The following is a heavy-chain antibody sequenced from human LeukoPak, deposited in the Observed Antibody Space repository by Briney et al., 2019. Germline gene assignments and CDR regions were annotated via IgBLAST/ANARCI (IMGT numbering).Heavy chain of an antibody. CDR3: ARDWHYYDSTTYYYYFDC. J-gene: IGHJ4*02. V-gene: IGHV3-7*01. CDR1: GFAFRSYW. Sequence: PGGSLRLSCAASGFAFRSYWMSWVRQAPGKGLEWVANISQDGSESHCVDSVKGRYTISRDNAKNSLFLQMNSLRAEDTAVYYCARDWHYYDSTTYYYYFDCWGQGTLVTVSS. CDR2: ISQDGSES. D-gene: IGHD3-22*01.